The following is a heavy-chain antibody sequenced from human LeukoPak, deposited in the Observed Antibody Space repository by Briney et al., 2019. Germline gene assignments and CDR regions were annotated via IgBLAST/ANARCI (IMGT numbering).Heavy chain of an antibody. CDR2: IYYSGST. V-gene: IGHV4-59*01. D-gene: IGHD2-2*01. CDR3: ARTTEGYCSSASCYGFYYYYYMDV. CDR1: HDSINSYY. J-gene: IGHJ6*03. Sequence: SETLSLTCTVSHDSINSYYWTWIRQPPGKGLEWIGYIYYSGSTNYNPSLKSRVTISVDMSKNQFSLKLSSVTAADTAVYYCARTTEGYCSSASCYGFYYYYYMDVWGKGTTVTISS.